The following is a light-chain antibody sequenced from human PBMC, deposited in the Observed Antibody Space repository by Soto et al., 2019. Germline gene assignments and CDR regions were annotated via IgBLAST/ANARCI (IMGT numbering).Light chain of an antibody. Sequence: EIVLTQSPGTLSLSPGERATLSCRASQSVSSSYLAWYQQKPGQAPRLLIYGASSGATGIPDRFSGSGSGTDFPLTISRLEPEDFAVYYCQQYGSSRFTFGPGTKVDIK. CDR3: QQYGSSRFT. CDR2: GAS. J-gene: IGKJ3*01. CDR1: QSVSSSY. V-gene: IGKV3-20*01.